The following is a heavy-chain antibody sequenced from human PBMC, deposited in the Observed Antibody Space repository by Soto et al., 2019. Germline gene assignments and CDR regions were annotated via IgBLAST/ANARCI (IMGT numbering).Heavy chain of an antibody. V-gene: IGHV4-31*03. CDR3: ARATGTLRSRNCDY. D-gene: IGHD1-1*01. J-gene: IGHJ4*02. Sequence: SETLSLTCSVSGGSISTVGHYWTWIRQPPGKGLEWIGSIYHTGSTYYSKSLRSRLAMSVDTSKSQFSLRLSSVTAADTAVYYCARATGTLRSRNCDYWGQGSLVTVSS. CDR2: IYHTGST. CDR1: GGSISTVGHY.